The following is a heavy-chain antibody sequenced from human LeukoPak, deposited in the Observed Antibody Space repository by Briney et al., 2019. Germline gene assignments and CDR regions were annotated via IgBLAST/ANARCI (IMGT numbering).Heavy chain of an antibody. Sequence: ASVKVSCNTSGYMFSTYGISWVRQAPGQGLEWMGWISTYNGNTNYAQKFQGRVTMTTDTSATSAYMELRSLRSDDTAVYWCARGGHNYGMDVWGQGTTVTVSS. CDR3: ARGGHNYGMDV. CDR1: GYMFSTYG. V-gene: IGHV1-18*01. J-gene: IGHJ6*02. CDR2: ISTYNGNT.